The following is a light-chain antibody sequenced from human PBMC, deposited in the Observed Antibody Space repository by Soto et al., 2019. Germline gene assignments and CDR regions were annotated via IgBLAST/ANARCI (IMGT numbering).Light chain of an antibody. J-gene: IGKJ5*01. CDR2: TAP. CDR3: QQSYSTLIT. Sequence: DIQLTQSPSSVSASVGDRVPITCRASQGISSWVAWYQQKPEKAPKVLIYTAPSLQSGAPSSLSASGAGTDFTLTSSSLQTEDFATYYCQQSYSTLITFGQGTRLEIK. V-gene: IGKV1-12*01. CDR1: QGISSW.